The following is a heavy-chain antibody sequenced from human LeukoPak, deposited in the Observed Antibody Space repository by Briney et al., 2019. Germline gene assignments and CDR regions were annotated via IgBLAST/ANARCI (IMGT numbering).Heavy chain of an antibody. CDR1: GFTFSSYS. D-gene: IGHD2-21*02. V-gene: IGHV3-48*04. J-gene: IGHJ3*02. CDR3: ARLCGGDCSDAFDI. Sequence: GGSLRLSCAASGFTFSSYSMNWVRQAPGKGLEWVSYISSSGSTIYYADSVKGRFTISRDNAKNSLYLQMNSLRAEDTAVYYCARLCGGDCSDAFDIWGQGTMVTVSS. CDR2: ISSSGSTI.